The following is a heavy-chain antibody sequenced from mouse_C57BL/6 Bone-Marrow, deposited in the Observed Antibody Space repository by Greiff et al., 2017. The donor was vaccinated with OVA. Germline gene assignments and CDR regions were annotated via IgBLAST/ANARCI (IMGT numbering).Heavy chain of an antibody. CDR2: IYPGSGST. J-gene: IGHJ3*01. CDR3: ARNDDYDEGFAY. Sequence: VQLQQPGAELVKPGASVKMSCKASGYTFTSYWITWVKQRPGQGLEWIGDIYPGSGSTNYNEKFKSKATLTVDTSSSTAYMQLSSLTSEDSAVYYCARNDDYDEGFAYWGQGTLVTVSA. D-gene: IGHD2-4*01. V-gene: IGHV1-55*01. CDR1: GYTFTSYW.